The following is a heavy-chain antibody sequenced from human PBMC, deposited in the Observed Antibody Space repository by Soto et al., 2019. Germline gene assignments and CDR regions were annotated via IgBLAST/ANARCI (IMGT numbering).Heavy chain of an antibody. V-gene: IGHV2-5*02. CDR3: AHRVLRSVFGLVTTTAIYFDF. CDR1: GFSLTTSGVG. J-gene: IGHJ4*02. CDR2: IYWDDDK. Sequence: QITLNESGPTVVRPTETLTLTCRFSGFSLTTSGVGVGWIRQSPGKAPEWLALIYWDDDKRYSASLKSRLTISKDTFKNQVVLTVSDLDPTHTATYYCAHRVLRSVFGLVTTTAIYFDFWGQGTPVAVSS. D-gene: IGHD3-3*01.